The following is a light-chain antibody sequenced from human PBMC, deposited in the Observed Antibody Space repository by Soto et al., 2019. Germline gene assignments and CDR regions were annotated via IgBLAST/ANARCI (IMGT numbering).Light chain of an antibody. CDR1: QSVSSSY. Sequence: EIVLTQSPGTLSLSPGERATLSCRASQSVSSSYLAWYQQKPGQAPRLLIYGASSRATGIPARFSGSGSGTDFTLNISRLEPADFAVYYCQQYGSSPTTFGQGTKVEIK. J-gene: IGKJ1*01. CDR2: GAS. CDR3: QQYGSSPTT. V-gene: IGKV3-20*01.